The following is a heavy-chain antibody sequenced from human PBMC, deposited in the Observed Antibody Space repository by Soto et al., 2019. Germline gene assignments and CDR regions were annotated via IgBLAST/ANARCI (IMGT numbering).Heavy chain of an antibody. CDR2: IDPSDSQT. D-gene: IGHD3-22*01. CDR3: ARQIYDSDNGPNFQYYFDS. CDR1: GYSFAGYW. Sequence: PGESLKISCKGSGYSFAGYWITWVRQKPGKGLEWMGRIDPSDSQTYYSPSFRGHVTISATKSITTVFLQWSSLRASDTAMYYCARQIYDSDNGPNFQYYFDSCGQGPQVTVSS. V-gene: IGHV5-10-1*01. J-gene: IGHJ4*02.